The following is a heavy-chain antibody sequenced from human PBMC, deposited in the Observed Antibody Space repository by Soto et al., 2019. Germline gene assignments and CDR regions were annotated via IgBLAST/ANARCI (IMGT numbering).Heavy chain of an antibody. CDR3: ARILLVYGMDV. D-gene: IGHD2-15*01. Sequence: QVQLVESGGGVVQPGRSLRLSCAASGFTFSSYAMHWVRQAPGKGLEWVAVISYDGSNKYYADSVKGRFTISRDNSENTLYLQMNSLRAEDTAVYYCARILLVYGMDVWGQGTTVTVSS. CDR1: GFTFSSYA. J-gene: IGHJ6*02. V-gene: IGHV3-30-3*01. CDR2: ISYDGSNK.